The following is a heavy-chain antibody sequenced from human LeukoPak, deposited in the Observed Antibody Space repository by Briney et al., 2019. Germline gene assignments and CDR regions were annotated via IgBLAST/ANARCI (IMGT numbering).Heavy chain of an antibody. Sequence: SETLSLTCTVSGGSISGYFWSWIRQPAGKGLEWIGRIYASGSTNYNPSLRSRVTMSVDTSKNQFSLKLTSVTAADTAVYYCARDLGHSDWFDPWGQGTLVTVSS. V-gene: IGHV4-4*07. CDR1: GGSISGYF. D-gene: IGHD3-16*01. J-gene: IGHJ5*02. CDR2: IYASGST. CDR3: ARDLGHSDWFDP.